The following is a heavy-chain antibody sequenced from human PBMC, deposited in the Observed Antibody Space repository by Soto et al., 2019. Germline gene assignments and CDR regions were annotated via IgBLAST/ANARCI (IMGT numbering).Heavy chain of an antibody. CDR1: GGSISNGGYY. D-gene: IGHD3-10*01. V-gene: IGHV4-31*03. CDR3: ARVRGSGSYAAYYFDS. CDR2: IHYSGST. Sequence: SETLSLTCTVSGGSISNGGYYWNWVRQHPGKGLEWIGYIHYSGSTWYNPSLESRVTISVDTSKDQFSLKLRSVTAADTAVYYCARVRGSGSYAAYYFDSWRQRTLVTVSS. J-gene: IGHJ4*01.